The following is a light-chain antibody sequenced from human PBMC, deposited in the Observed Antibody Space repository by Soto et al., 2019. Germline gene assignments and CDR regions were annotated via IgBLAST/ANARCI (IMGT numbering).Light chain of an antibody. Sequence: DIQMTQSPSSLSASVGDRVTITCQASQDISNYLNWYQQKPGKAPKLLIYDASNLETGVPSRFSGRGSGTEFTFTIVSLQPEDIATYYCQQYDNLPPIFTFGPGSKVDIK. J-gene: IGKJ3*01. CDR1: QDISNY. CDR2: DAS. CDR3: QQYDNLPPIFT. V-gene: IGKV1-33*01.